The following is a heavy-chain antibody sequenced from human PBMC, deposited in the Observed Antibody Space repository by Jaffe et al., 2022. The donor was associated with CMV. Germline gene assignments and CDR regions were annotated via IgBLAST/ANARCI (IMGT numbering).Heavy chain of an antibody. J-gene: IGHJ4*02. CDR3: ARHEVGMITSEGDVVTYFDN. V-gene: IGHV4-39*01. CDR2: IYHLGGT. D-gene: IGHD3-16*02. CDR1: GGSINTDGLH. Sequence: QLQESSPGLVRPSGTLSLTCTVSGGSINTDGLHWGWIRQSPGKGLEWLATIYHLGGTFYNPSLESRLTIFVDPSDNKFSLQLHSVTAADTAVYYCARHEVGMITSEGDVVTYFDNWGRGALVTVSS.